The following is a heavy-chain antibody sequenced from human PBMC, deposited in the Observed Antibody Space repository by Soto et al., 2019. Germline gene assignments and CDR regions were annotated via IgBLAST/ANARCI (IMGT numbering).Heavy chain of an antibody. CDR3: AAAQYCSGGSCYLNYYFDY. D-gene: IGHD2-15*01. V-gene: IGHV4-34*01. CDR1: GGSFSGYY. Sequence: SETLSLTCAVYGGSFSGYYWSWIRQPPGKGLEWIGEINHSGSTNYNPSLKSRVTISVDTSKNQFSLKLSSATAADTAVYYCAAAQYCSGGSCYLNYYFDYWGQGTLVTVSS. CDR2: INHSGST. J-gene: IGHJ4*02.